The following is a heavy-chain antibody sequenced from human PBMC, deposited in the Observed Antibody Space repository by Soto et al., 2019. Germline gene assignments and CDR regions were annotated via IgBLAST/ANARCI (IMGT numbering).Heavy chain of an antibody. CDR1: GYTFFTYD. V-gene: IGHV1-18*01. D-gene: IGHD5-12*01. CDR2: ISTYSGDT. CDR3: ARHHGPTTSENWFDP. Sequence: QVHLVQPGVEVKTPGASVKVSCQASGYTFFTYDISWVRQAPGQGLEWMGWISTYSGDTKYAQKFQGRVIMTTDTSTTTAYLELRSLRSDDTAVYYCARHHGPTTSENWFDPWGQGTLVTVSS. J-gene: IGHJ5*02.